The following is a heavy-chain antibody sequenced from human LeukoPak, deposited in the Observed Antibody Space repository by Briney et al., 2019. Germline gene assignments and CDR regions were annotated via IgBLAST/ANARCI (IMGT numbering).Heavy chain of an antibody. V-gene: IGHV4-31*03. CDR2: IYYSGST. CDR3: ARGGSGYCSGGSCYSFDY. J-gene: IGHJ4*02. CDR1: GGSISSGGYY. D-gene: IGHD2-15*01. Sequence: SETLSLTCTVSGGSISSGGYYWSWIRQHPGQGLEWIGYIYYSGSTYYNPSLKSRVTISVDTSKNQFSLKLSSVTAADTAVYYCARGGSGYCSGGSCYSFDYWGQGTLVTVSS.